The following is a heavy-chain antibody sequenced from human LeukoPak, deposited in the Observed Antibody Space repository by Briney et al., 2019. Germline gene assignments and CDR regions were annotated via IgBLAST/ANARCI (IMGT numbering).Heavy chain of an antibody. Sequence: ASVTVSCKASGYTFTGYYMHWLRQAPGQGLEWMGFINPSGGSTSYAQKFQGRVTMTRDTSTSTVYMELSSLRSEDTAVYYYARNDASGLDYWGQGTLVTVSS. D-gene: IGHD3-10*01. CDR3: ARNDASGLDY. CDR1: GYTFTGYY. V-gene: IGHV1-46*03. J-gene: IGHJ4*02. CDR2: INPSGGST.